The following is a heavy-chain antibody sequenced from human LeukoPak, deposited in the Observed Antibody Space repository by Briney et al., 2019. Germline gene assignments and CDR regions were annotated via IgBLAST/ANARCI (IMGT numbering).Heavy chain of an antibody. CDR3: ARGGIVGSRTNWFDP. CDR1: GGSISSSSYY. V-gene: IGHV4-39*07. Sequence: SETLSLTCTVSGGSISSSSYYWGWIRQPPGKGLEWIGSIYYSGSTNYNPSLKSRVTISLDTSKSQFSLKLTSVTPADTAVYYCARGGIVGSRTNWFDPWGQGILVTVSS. D-gene: IGHD1-26*01. J-gene: IGHJ5*02. CDR2: IYYSGST.